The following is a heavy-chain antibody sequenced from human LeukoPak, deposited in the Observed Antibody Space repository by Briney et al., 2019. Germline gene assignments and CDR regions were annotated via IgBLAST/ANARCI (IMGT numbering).Heavy chain of an antibody. V-gene: IGHV1-3*01. CDR1: GYTFTGYY. CDR3: ARKGYRDYHGMDV. CDR2: IDAGNGNA. D-gene: IGHD5-18*01. J-gene: IGHJ6*02. Sequence: ASVKVSCKASGYTFTGYYMHWVRQAPGQGLEWMGWIDAGNGNAKYSRKFQGRVIITRDTSASTVYMELSSLRSEDTALYYCARKGYRDYHGMDVWGQGTTVTVSS.